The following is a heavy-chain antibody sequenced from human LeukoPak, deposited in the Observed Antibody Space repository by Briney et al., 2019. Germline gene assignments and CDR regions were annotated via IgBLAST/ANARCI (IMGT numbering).Heavy chain of an antibody. J-gene: IGHJ6*02. CDR1: GFTFSSYA. CDR2: ISGSGGST. Sequence: GGSLRLSCAASGFTFSSYAMSWVRQAPGKGLEWVSAISGSGGSTYYADSVKGRFTISRDNSKNTLYLQMNSLRAEDTAVYYCAKDLVRGGGYGMDVWGQGTTVTVSS. V-gene: IGHV3-23*01. CDR3: AKDLVRGGGYGMDV. D-gene: IGHD3-10*01.